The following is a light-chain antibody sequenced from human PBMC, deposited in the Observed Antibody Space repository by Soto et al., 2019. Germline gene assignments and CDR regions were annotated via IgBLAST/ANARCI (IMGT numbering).Light chain of an antibody. V-gene: IGKV1-39*01. Sequence: DIRMTQSPSSLSAAVGDGVTITSRASQSISSYLHWYQQKPGKAPRLLIYAASSLESGVPSRFSGSGSGTDFTLTISSLEPEDFAAYYCQDYDSSPQTFGEGTKVDIK. CDR2: AAS. J-gene: IGKJ1*01. CDR1: QSISSY. CDR3: QDYDSSPQT.